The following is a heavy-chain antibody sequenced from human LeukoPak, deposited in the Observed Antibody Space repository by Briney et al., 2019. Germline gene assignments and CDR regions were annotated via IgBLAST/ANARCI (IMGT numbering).Heavy chain of an antibody. J-gene: IGHJ3*02. CDR1: GGTFSSYI. D-gene: IGHD4-17*01. V-gene: IGHV1-69*06. CDR2: IIPIFGTA. CDR3: ALGYYGDYYLYGAFDI. Sequence: SVKVSCKASGGTFSSYIITWVRQAPGQGLEWMGGIIPIFGTANYAQKFQGRVTITADKSTSTAYMELSSLRSEDTAVYYCALGYYGDYYLYGAFDIWGQGTMVTVSS.